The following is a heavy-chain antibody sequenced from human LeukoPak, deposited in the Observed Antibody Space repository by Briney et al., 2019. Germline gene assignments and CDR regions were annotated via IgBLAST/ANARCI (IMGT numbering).Heavy chain of an antibody. D-gene: IGHD3-22*01. Sequence: PSETLSHTCTVSGGSISSSSYYWGWIRQPPGKGLEWIGSIYYSGSTYYNPSLKSRVTISVDTSKNQFSLKLSSVTAADTAVYYCASLRTMINDAFDIWGQGTMVTVSS. CDR1: GGSISSSSYY. CDR3: ASLRTMINDAFDI. J-gene: IGHJ3*02. CDR2: IYYSGST. V-gene: IGHV4-39*01.